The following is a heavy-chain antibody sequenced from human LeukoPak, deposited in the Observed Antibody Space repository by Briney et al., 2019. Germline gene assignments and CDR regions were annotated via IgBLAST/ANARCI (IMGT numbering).Heavy chain of an antibody. V-gene: IGHV5-51*01. CDR1: GYSFITYW. CDR2: IYPADSET. D-gene: IGHD5-24*01. CDR3: ARRDGYNSFDF. Sequence: GESLKISCKGSGYSFITYWIGWVRQMPGKGLEWMGIIYPADSETRYSPSFQGQVTISADKSIDTAYLQWSSLKASDTAMYYCARRDGYNSFDFWGQGTLVTVSS. J-gene: IGHJ4*02.